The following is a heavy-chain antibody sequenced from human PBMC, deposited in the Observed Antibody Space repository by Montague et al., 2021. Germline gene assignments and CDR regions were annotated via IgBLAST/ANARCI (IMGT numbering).Heavy chain of an antibody. J-gene: IGHJ5*02. V-gene: IGHV4-39*01. D-gene: IGHD2-21*02. CDR3: ARVDCDGDCYTFDP. CDR1: GASINSSPYY. Sequence: SETLSLTCTVSGASINSSPYYWGWIRQRPGKGLEWIGSIYYSANTYYNPSLKIRLSISVDTTKNQFSLRLKSATAADTAVYHCARVDCDGDCYTFDPWGQGTLVTVSS. CDR2: IYYSANT.